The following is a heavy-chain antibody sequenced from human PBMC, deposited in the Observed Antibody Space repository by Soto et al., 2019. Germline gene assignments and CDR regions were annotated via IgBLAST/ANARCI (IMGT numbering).Heavy chain of an antibody. V-gene: IGHV1-69*06. J-gene: IGHJ4*02. Sequence: SVKVSCKASGGTFSSNPISWVRQAAGQGLEWMGGTIPTFGAGSYAQRFQGRLTITADKSTNTAYMELSSLRPEDTAVYYCARRQTSGYNRYFDSWGQGTLVTVSS. D-gene: IGHD5-12*01. CDR2: TIPTFGAG. CDR3: ARRQTSGYNRYFDS. CDR1: GGTFSSNP.